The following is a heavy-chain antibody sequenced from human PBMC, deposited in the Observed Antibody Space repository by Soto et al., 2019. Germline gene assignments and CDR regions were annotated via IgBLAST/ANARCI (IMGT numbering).Heavy chain of an antibody. D-gene: IGHD3-22*01. CDR3: ARDGYYDSSGYPALQH. CDR1: GYTITSYA. CDR2: INAGNGNT. V-gene: IGHV1-3*01. Sequence: ASVKVSCTASGYTITSYAMHWVRQAPGQRLEWMGWINAGNGNTKYSQKFQGRVTITRDTSASTAYMELSSLRSEDTAVYYCARDGYYDSSGYPALQHWGQGTLVTVSS. J-gene: IGHJ1*01.